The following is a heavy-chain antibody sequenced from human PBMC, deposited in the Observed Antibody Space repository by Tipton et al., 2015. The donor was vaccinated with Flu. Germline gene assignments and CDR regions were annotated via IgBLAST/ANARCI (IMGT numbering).Heavy chain of an antibody. J-gene: IGHJ4*02. V-gene: IGHV4-61*01. D-gene: IGHD2-2*02. CDR1: GGSVNSGFYY. CDR2: VYYSGTT. Sequence: TLSLTCTVSGGSVNSGFYYWSWIRRPPGKALEWIGSVYYSGTTNYNPSLKSRVTISVDTSKTQLSLKLSSVTAADTAVYYCARDDAAIPAAIRDWGQGTLVTVSS. CDR3: ARDDAAIPAAIRD.